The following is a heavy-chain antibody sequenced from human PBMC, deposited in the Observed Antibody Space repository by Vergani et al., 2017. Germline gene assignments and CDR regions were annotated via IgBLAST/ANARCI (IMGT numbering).Heavy chain of an antibody. D-gene: IGHD6-13*01. J-gene: IGHJ4*02. CDR3: ARGWSGYSTSWFFEY. Sequence: QVQLVQSGAEVKKPGASVKVSCKASGYTFAGYNIHWVRQAPGQGLELMGWINPNSGGTNYAQKFQGRVTMTRDTSINTAYMELSRLRSADTAVYYCARGWSGYSTSWFFEYWGQGTLVTVSS. V-gene: IGHV1-2*02. CDR1: GYTFAGYN. CDR2: INPNSGGT.